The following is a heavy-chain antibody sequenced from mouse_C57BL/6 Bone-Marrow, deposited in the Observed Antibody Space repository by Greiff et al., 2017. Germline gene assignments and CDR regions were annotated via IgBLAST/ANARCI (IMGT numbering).Heavy chain of an antibody. J-gene: IGHJ2*01. CDR2: IYPGSGST. CDR3: ARGRESPDYFDY. CDR1: GYTFTSYW. Sequence: QVQLQQPGAELVKPGASVKMSCKASGYTFTSYWITWVKQRPGQGLEWIGDIYPGSGSTNYNEKFKSKATLTVDTSSSTAYMQRSSLTSEDSAVYYCARGRESPDYFDYWGQGTTLTVAS. V-gene: IGHV1-55*01.